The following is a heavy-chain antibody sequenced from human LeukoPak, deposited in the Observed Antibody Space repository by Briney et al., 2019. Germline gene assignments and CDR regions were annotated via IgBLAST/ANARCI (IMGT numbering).Heavy chain of an antibody. Sequence: GGSLRLSCAASGFNFEDYTMHWVRQTPGKGLEWVSLINWDGGSTYYADSVKGRFTISRDNSKNTLYLQMNSLRAEDTAVYYCARVSDYDYVWGSYRSTEPMDYWGQGTLVTASS. CDR2: INWDGGST. D-gene: IGHD3-16*02. J-gene: IGHJ4*02. CDR1: GFNFEDYT. V-gene: IGHV3-43*01. CDR3: ARVSDYDYVWGSYRSTEPMDY.